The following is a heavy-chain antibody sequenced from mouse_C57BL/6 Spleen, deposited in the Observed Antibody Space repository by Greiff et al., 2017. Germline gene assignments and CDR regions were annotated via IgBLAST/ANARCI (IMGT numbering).Heavy chain of an antibody. CDR2: IYPGDGDT. D-gene: IGHD2-12*01. Sequence: QVQLQQSGPELVKPGASVKISCKASGYAFSSSWMNWVKQRPGTGLEWIGRIYPGDGDTNYNGKFKGKATLTADKSSSTAYMQLSSLTSEDSAVYFCARYSYYFDYWGQGTTLTVSS. J-gene: IGHJ2*01. CDR3: ARYSYYFDY. V-gene: IGHV1-82*01. CDR1: GYAFSSSW.